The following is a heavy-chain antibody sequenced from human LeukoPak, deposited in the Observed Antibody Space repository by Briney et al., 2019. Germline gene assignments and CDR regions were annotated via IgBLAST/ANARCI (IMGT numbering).Heavy chain of an antibody. CDR3: AKGSKELLFTRDYYMDV. J-gene: IGHJ6*03. D-gene: IGHD2-21*01. CDR1: GFTFSSSA. V-gene: IGHV3-23*01. Sequence: GGSLRLSCAASGFTFSSSAMSWVRQAPGKGLEWVSNISGSGCGGSTYYADSVKGRFTISRDNSKNTLYVQMNSLRTEDAAVYYCAKGSKELLFTRDYYMDVWGKGTTVTISS. CDR2: ISGSGCGGST.